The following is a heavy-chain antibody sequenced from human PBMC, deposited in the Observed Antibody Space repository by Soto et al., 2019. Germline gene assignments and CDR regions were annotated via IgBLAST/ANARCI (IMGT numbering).Heavy chain of an antibody. CDR1: GGSISSGGYY. D-gene: IGHD7-27*01. CDR3: ARDLGLGYYYYMDV. V-gene: IGHV4-31*03. CDR2: IYYSGST. J-gene: IGHJ6*03. Sequence: PSETLSLTCTVSGGSISSGGYYWSWIRQHPGRGLEWIGYIYYSGSTYYNPSLKSRVTISVGTSKNQFSLKLSSVTAADTAVYYCARDLGLGYYYYMDVWGKGTTVTVSS.